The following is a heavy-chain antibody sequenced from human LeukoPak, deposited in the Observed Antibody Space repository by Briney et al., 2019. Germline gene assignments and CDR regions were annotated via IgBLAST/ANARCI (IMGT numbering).Heavy chain of an antibody. CDR3: ARVGPYDSSGYFF. V-gene: IGHV1-2*02. CDR2: INPNSGGT. J-gene: IGHJ4*02. CDR1: GYTFTGYY. D-gene: IGHD3-22*01. Sequence: ASVKVSCKASGYTFTGYYMHWVRQAPGQGLEWMGWINPNSGGTNYAQKFQGRVTMTRDTSISTAYMELSRLRSDDTAVYYCARVGPYDSSGYFFWGQGTLVTVSS.